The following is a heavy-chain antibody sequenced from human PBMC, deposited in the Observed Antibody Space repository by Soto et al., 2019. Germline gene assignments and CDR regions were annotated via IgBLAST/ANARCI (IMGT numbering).Heavy chain of an antibody. CDR1: GLPFSNYA. Sequence: PGGSLRLSCAASGLPFSNYARSWVRQEPGGGLEWVSSMSGSSSTTYYADSVRGRFTISRDRSKNTLYLQMSSLRAEDTALYYCAKNQERELPRVIDFWGQGTLVTVSS. V-gene: IGHV3-23*01. J-gene: IGHJ4*02. CDR2: MSGSSSTT. CDR3: AKNQERELPRVIDF. D-gene: IGHD1-7*01.